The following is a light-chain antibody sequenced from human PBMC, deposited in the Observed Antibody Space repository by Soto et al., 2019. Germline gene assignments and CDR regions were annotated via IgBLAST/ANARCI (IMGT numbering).Light chain of an antibody. Sequence: QSVLTQPPSVSGAPGQRVTISCTGSSSNIGAGYDVHWYQQLPGTAPKLLIYGNSNRPSGVPDRFSGSKSGTSASLAITGLQAEDEADYYCQSSVSSLSAYVFGTGTKVTVL. CDR3: QSSVSSLSAYV. CDR1: SSNIGAGYD. V-gene: IGLV1-40*01. J-gene: IGLJ1*01. CDR2: GNS.